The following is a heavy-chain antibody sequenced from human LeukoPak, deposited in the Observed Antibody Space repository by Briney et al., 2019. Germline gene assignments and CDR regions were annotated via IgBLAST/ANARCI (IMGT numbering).Heavy chain of an antibody. CDR1: GGSISSSSYY. CDR2: IYYSGST. D-gene: IGHD4-23*01. CDR3: ARDGGNNAFDI. J-gene: IGHJ3*02. V-gene: IGHV4-39*07. Sequence: SETLSLTCTVSGGSISSSSYYWGWIRQPPGKGLEWIGSIYYSGSTYYNPSLKSRVTISVDTSKNQFSLKLSSVTAADTAVYYCARDGGNNAFDIWGQGTMVTVSS.